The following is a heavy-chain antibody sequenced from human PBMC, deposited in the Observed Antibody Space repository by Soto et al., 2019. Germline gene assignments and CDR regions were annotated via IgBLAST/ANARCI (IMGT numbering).Heavy chain of an antibody. CDR3: ARTPYCSGGSCSQYNWFDP. D-gene: IGHD2-15*01. CDR2: MNPNSGNT. J-gene: IGHJ5*02. CDR1: GYTFTSYD. Sequence: QVQLVQSGAEVKKPGASVKVSCKASGYTFTSYDINWVRQATGQGIEWMGWMNPNSGNTGYAQKFQGRVTMTRNTSISTAYMELSSLRSEDTAVYYCARTPYCSGGSCSQYNWFDPWGQGTLVTVSS. V-gene: IGHV1-8*01.